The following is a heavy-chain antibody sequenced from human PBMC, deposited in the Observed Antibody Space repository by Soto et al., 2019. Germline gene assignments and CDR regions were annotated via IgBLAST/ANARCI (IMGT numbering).Heavy chain of an antibody. CDR2: IFYLGSS. Sequence: PSETLSLTCIVSGDSIISSDFYWGWVRQPPGKGLEWIGSIFYLGSSYYNPSLKSRVTMSVDTSKNQFSLRLRSVTAADTALYFCARHSLAIRKNTWLVPLGQGIMVTVSS. V-gene: IGHV4-39*01. J-gene: IGHJ5*02. CDR3: ARHSLAIRKNTWLVP. CDR1: GDSIISSDFY. D-gene: IGHD3-3*02.